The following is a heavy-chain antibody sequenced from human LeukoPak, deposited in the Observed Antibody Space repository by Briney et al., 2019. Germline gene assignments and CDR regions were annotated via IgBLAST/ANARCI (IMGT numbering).Heavy chain of an antibody. V-gene: IGHV1-18*01. CDR3: ARSTGLTNLDY. CDR1: GYTFTSYG. Sequence: ASVKVSCKASGYTFTSYGISWVREAPGQGLEWMGWISAYNGNTNYAQKLQGRVTMTTDTSTSTAYMELRSLRSDDTAVCHCARSTGLTNLDYWGQRTLVTVSS. J-gene: IGHJ4*02. D-gene: IGHD1-1*01. CDR2: ISAYNGNT.